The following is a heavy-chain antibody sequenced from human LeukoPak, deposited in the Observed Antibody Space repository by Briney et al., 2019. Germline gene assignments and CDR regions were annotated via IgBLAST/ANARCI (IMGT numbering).Heavy chain of an antibody. Sequence: GGPLRLSCAASGSTFSSYWMNWVRQAPGKGLVWVSRIASDGSSTTYADSVKGRFSISRDNAKNTLYLQMNSLRVEDTAVYYCARGRPHGNDYWGQGTLVTVSS. CDR2: IASDGSST. CDR3: ARGRPHGNDY. D-gene: IGHD4-23*01. CDR1: GSTFSSYW. V-gene: IGHV3-74*01. J-gene: IGHJ4*02.